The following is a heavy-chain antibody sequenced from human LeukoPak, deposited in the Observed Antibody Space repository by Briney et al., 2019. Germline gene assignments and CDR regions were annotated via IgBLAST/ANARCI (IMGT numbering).Heavy chain of an antibody. V-gene: IGHV1-2*02. Sequence: GASVKVSCKASGYTFTGYYMHWVRQAPGQGLEWTGLINPNSGGTNYAQRFQGRVTMTRDTSISTAYMELSRLRSDDTAVYYCARVAGLRYFDWLFDLGYWGQGTLVTVSS. J-gene: IGHJ4*02. CDR3: ARVAGLRYFDWLFDLGY. CDR1: GYTFTGYY. CDR2: INPNSGGT. D-gene: IGHD3-9*01.